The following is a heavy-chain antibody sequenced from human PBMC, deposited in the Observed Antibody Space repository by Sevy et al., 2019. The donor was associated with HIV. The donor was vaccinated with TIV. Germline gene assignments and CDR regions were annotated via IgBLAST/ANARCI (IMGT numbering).Heavy chain of an antibody. CDR1: GGTFSSYA. J-gene: IGHJ6*03. D-gene: IGHD6-13*01. V-gene: IGHV1-69*13. CDR3: ARAGGIIAAAGTGDYYMDV. CDR2: IIPIFGTA. Sequence: ASVKVSCKASGGTFSSYAISWVRQAPGQGLGMGRIIPIFGTANYAQKFQGRVTITADESTSTAYMELSSLRSEDTAVYYCARAGGIIAAAGTGDYYMDVWGKGTTVTVSS.